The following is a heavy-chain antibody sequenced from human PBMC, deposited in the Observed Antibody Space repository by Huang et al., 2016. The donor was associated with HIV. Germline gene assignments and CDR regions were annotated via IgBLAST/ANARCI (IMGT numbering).Heavy chain of an antibody. CDR1: GGSFTGNY. J-gene: IGHJ6*02. V-gene: IGHV4-34*02. Sequence: QMQLQQRGAGLLKPSETLSLTCGVSGGSFTGNYVTWIRQAPGKGLEWIVEVKDSGATNYHPSRKGRVTISLDKSNRELSRNLRSVTAADTAVYYCARQWTILEWLLGLDVWGQGTTVSVSS. CDR2: VKDSGAT. D-gene: IGHD3-3*01. CDR3: ARQWTILEWLLGLDV.